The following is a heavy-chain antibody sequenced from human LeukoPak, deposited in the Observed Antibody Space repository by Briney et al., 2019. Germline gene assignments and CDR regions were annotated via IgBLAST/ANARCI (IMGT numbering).Heavy chain of an antibody. V-gene: IGHV3-23*01. D-gene: IGHD3-10*01. J-gene: IGHJ3*02. CDR2: ISGSGGST. CDR1: GFTFSSYW. Sequence: GGSLRLSCAASGFTFSSYWMSWVRQAPGKGLEWVSAISGSGGSTYYADSVKGRFTISRDNSKNTLYLQMNSLRAEDTAVYYCAKLWGSGSYTYAFDIWGQGTMVTVSS. CDR3: AKLWGSGSYTYAFDI.